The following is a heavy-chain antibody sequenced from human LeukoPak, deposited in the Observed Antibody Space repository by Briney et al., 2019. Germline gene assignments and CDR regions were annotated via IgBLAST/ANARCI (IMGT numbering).Heavy chain of an antibody. Sequence: GGSLRLSCSASGLAFSNYGVSWARQTPGQGLEWVSSIIEEGDTTYYADAVRGRFTISRDNSKSIVYLQMSSLRVEDTAIYYCARLSEPSWGQGTLVTVSS. V-gene: IGHV3-23*01. CDR1: GLAFSNYG. D-gene: IGHD1-14*01. CDR2: IIEEGDTT. J-gene: IGHJ1*01. CDR3: ARLSEPS.